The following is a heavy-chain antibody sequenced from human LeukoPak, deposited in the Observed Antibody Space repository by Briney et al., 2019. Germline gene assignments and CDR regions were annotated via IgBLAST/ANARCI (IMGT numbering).Heavy chain of an antibody. V-gene: IGHV4-38-2*01. CDR3: ARRYSSDPGSLFDP. J-gene: IGHJ5*02. CDR2: IFQSGST. D-gene: IGHD6-19*01. CDR1: GYSISSGYF. Sequence: PSETLSLTCGVSGYSISSGYFWGWIRQPPGKGLEWIGTIFQSGSTHYNPSLKSRVTISIDTSTNQFSLKLRSVTAADTAVYYCARRYSSDPGSLFDPWAREPWSPSPQ.